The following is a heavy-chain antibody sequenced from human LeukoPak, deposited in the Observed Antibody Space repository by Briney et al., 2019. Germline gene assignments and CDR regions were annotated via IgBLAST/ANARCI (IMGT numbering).Heavy chain of an antibody. V-gene: IGHV1-18*01. Sequence: ASVKVPCKASGYTFTSYGISWVRQAPGQGLEWMGWISAYNGNTKYAEKLQGRVTMTTDTSTSTAYMELRSLRPDDTAVYYCARVGYCSSTSCYDYYYYYMDVWSKGTTVTVSS. J-gene: IGHJ6*03. CDR2: ISAYNGNT. CDR1: GYTFTSYG. CDR3: ARVGYCSSTSCYDYYYYYMDV. D-gene: IGHD2-2*01.